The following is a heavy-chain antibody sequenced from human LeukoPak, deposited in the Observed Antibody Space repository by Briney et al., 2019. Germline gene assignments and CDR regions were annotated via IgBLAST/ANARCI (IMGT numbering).Heavy chain of an antibody. J-gene: IGHJ4*02. V-gene: IGHV3-30*12. CDR2: VENDGRTK. CDR3: AREDYYDSSGRGY. D-gene: IGHD3-22*01. Sequence: GGSLRLSCAASGFTFRNLGMHWVRQAPGKGLEWVAFVENDGRTKYYADSVKGRFTISRDNAKNSLYLQMNSLRAEDTAVYYCAREDYYDSSGRGYWGQGTLVTVSS. CDR1: GFTFRNLG.